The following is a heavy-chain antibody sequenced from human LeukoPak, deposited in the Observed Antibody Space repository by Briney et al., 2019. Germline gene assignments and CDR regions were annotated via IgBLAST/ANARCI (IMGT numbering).Heavy chain of an antibody. J-gene: IGHJ4*02. V-gene: IGHV3-30*04. D-gene: IGHD4-17*01. CDR1: GFTFSSYA. CDR2: ISYDESNT. Sequence: GGSLRLSCAASGFTFSSYAMHWVRQAPGKGLGWVALISYDESNTFYADSVKGRFTISRDNSKNTLYLQMNSLRVEDTAVYYCARDGDGDYVFSYYFDYWGQGTLVTVSS. CDR3: ARDGDGDYVFSYYFDY.